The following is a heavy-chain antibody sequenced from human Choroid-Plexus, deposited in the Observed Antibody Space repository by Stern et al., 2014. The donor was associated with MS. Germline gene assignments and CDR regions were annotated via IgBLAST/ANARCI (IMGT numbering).Heavy chain of an antibody. CDR2: ISYDGSKK. V-gene: IGHV3-30-3*01. D-gene: IGHD4-11*01. CDR3: AREDYRNYSPHIDY. CDR1: GFSFTGHT. J-gene: IGHJ4*02. Sequence: EQLLESGGGVVQPGRSLRLSCAAAGFSFTGHTMHWVRQAPGKGLEWVTSISYDGSKKQYAGSVKGRFTISRDTSKNTLYLQMNRLRVEDTALYYCAREDYRNYSPHIDYWGQGTLVTVSS.